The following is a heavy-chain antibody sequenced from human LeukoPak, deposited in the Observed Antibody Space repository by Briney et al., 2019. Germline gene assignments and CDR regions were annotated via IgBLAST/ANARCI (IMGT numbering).Heavy chain of an antibody. D-gene: IGHD1-26*01. Sequence: GGSLRLSCAASGFTFSSHGMHWVRQAPGKGLVWVSRINSDGTSTSYADSVKGRFTISRDNAKNMLYLEMNSLRVDDTSVYYCVRGAPFDYWGQGTLVTVSS. CDR2: INSDGTST. CDR1: GFTFSSHG. CDR3: VRGAPFDY. J-gene: IGHJ4*02. V-gene: IGHV3-74*01.